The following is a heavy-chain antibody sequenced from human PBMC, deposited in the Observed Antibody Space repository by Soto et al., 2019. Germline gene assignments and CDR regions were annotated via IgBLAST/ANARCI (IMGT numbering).Heavy chain of an antibody. CDR3: GRKIAVASSYSGMDV. V-gene: IGHV3-33*01. CDR1: GFTFSSYG. D-gene: IGHD5-12*01. J-gene: IGHJ6*04. CDR2: IWYDGSNK. Sequence: PGGSLRLSCAASGFTFSSYGMHWVRQAPGKGLEWVAVIWYDGSNKYYADSVKGRFTISRDNSKNTLYLQMNSLRAEDTAVYYCGRKIAVASSYSGMDVWGKGTRFTVP.